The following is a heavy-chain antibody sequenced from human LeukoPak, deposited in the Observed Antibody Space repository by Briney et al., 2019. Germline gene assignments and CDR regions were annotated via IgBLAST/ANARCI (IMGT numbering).Heavy chain of an antibody. CDR1: GFTFSSAC. V-gene: IGHV3-15*07. CDR2: IRTKSDGETV. Sequence: SLRLSCAASGFTFSSACLSWVRQAPGKGLEWVGRIRTKSDGETVDYAAPVKGRFTISRDDSKNTLFLQMNSLKTEDTAVYYCATPALGRRLYYYDYWGQGTLVTVSP. J-gene: IGHJ4*02. D-gene: IGHD3-16*01. CDR3: ATPALGRRLYYYDY.